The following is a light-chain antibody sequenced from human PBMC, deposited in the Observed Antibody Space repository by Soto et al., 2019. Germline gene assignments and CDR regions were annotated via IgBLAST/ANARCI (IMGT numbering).Light chain of an antibody. J-gene: IGLJ3*02. V-gene: IGLV2-8*01. CDR2: EVS. Sequence: QSALTQPPSASGSPGQSVTISCTGTSSDVGGYNYVSWYQQHPGKAPKLMIYEVSKRPSGVPDRFSGSKSGNTASLTVSGLQAEDEADYYSSSYAGSNNRVFGGGTQLTVL. CDR3: SSYAGSNNRV. CDR1: SSDVGGYNY.